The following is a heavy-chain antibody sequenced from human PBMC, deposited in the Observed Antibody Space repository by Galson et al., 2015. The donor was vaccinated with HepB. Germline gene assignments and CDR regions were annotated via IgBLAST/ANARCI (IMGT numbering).Heavy chain of an antibody. D-gene: IGHD2-15*01. Sequence: SLRLSCAASGFTFSSFAMSWVRQAPGKGLEWVSTIIGSGGNTFYAGSVRGRFAISRDNSKNTLFLQLNSLRADDTAVYYCAKASGYCSDATCYYLNHWGRGTLVTVSP. CDR2: IIGSGGNT. V-gene: IGHV3-23*01. CDR1: GFTFSSFA. J-gene: IGHJ4*02. CDR3: AKASGYCSDATCYYLNH.